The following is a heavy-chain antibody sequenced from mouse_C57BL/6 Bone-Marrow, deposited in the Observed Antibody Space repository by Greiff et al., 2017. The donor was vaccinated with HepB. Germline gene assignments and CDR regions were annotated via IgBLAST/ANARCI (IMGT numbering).Heavy chain of an antibody. CDR2: ISSGGDYI. CDR3: TRDPWGYYFDY. CDR1: GFTFSSYA. D-gene: IGHD4-1*01. Sequence: EVKLVESGEGLVKPGGSLKLSCAASGFTFSSYAMSWVRQTPEKRLEWVAYISSGGDYIYYADTVKGRFTISRDNARNTLYLQMRSLKSEDTAMYYCTRDPWGYYFDYWGQGTTLTVSS. V-gene: IGHV5-9-1*02. J-gene: IGHJ2*01.